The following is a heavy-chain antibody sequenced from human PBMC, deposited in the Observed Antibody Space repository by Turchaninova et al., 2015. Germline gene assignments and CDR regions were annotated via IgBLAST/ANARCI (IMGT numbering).Heavy chain of an antibody. J-gene: IGHJ4*02. CDR2: IKQDGSVK. CDR3: ARIGYSSSSLDY. Sequence: EVQLVESGGGLVQPGGAMRLSCAASGFTFSHYWRTWVRQAPGKGLEWVDNIKQDGSVKYYVVSVNGRFTIYRDNAENSVFLQLNSLRAEDTAVYYCARIGYSSSSLDYWGQGTLVIVSS. CDR1: GFTFSHYW. D-gene: IGHD6-6*01. V-gene: IGHV3-7*01.